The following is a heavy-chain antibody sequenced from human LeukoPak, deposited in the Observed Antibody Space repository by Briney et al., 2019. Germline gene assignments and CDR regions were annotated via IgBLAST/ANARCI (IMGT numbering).Heavy chain of an antibody. D-gene: IGHD4/OR15-4a*01. CDR2: MNPNSGNT. CDR3: ARAVVLDAFDI. V-gene: IGHV1-8*03. CDR1: GYTFTSYG. J-gene: IGHJ3*02. Sequence: GASVKVSCKASGYTFTSYGISWVRQAPGQGLEWMGWMNPNSGNTGYAQKFQGRVTITRNTSISTAYMELSSLRSEDTAVYYRARAVVLDAFDIWGQGTMVTVSS.